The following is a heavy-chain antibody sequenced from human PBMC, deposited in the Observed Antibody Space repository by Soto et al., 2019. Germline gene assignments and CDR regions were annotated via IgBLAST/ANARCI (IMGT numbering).Heavy chain of an antibody. CDR1: GFTFSSYG. CDR2: ISYDGSNK. J-gene: IGHJ4*02. Sequence: GGSLRLSCAASGFTFSSYGMHWVRQAPGKGLEWVAVISYDGSNKYYADSVKGRFTISRDNSKNTLYLQMNSLRAEDTAVYYCAKDHGVVVAATLAWIDYWGQGTLVTVSS. CDR3: AKDHGVVVAATLAWIDY. D-gene: IGHD2-15*01. V-gene: IGHV3-30*18.